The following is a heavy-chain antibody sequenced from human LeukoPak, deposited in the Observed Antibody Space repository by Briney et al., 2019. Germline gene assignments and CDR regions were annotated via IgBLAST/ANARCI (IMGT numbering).Heavy chain of an antibody. Sequence: PSQTLSLTCTVSGGSISSGSSDWYWIRQPAGKGLEWIGHIYTSGSTNYNPSLKSRVTISLDTSKNQFSLKLTSVTPADTAVYYCARKYYYDSERGAFDMWGQGTVVSVTS. D-gene: IGHD3-22*01. CDR2: IYTSGST. J-gene: IGHJ3*02. CDR1: GGSISSGSSD. V-gene: IGHV4-61*09. CDR3: ARKYYYDSERGAFDM.